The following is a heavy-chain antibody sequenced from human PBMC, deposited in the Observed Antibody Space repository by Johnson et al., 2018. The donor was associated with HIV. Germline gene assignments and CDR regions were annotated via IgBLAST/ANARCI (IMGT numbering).Heavy chain of an antibody. V-gene: IGHV3-9*01. D-gene: IGHD6-25*01. CDR1: GFTIDDDA. Sequence: VQLVESGGGLAKPAWSPRLSCAASGFTIDDDAIHWVRQAPGKGLEWVSGLSWNSDTIGYADSVKGRFAISRDNAKNSLYLQMNSLRAEDTAVYYCARDFIAPELGDAFDIWGQGTMVTVSS. J-gene: IGHJ3*02. CDR2: LSWNSDTI. CDR3: ARDFIAPELGDAFDI.